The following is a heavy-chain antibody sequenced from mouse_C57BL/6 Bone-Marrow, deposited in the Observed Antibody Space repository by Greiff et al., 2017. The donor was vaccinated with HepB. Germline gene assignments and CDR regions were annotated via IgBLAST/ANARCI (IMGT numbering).Heavy chain of an antibody. J-gene: IGHJ4*01. D-gene: IGHD1-1*01. Sequence: EVQLQQSGPELVKPGASVKIPCKASGYTFTDYNMDWVKQSHGKSLEWIGDINPNNGGTIYNQKFKGKATLTVDKSSSTAYMELRSLTSEDTAVYYCARTPTTVVATRAMDYWGQGTSVTVSS. CDR3: ARTPTTVVATRAMDY. CDR1: GYTFTDYN. CDR2: INPNNGGT. V-gene: IGHV1-18*01.